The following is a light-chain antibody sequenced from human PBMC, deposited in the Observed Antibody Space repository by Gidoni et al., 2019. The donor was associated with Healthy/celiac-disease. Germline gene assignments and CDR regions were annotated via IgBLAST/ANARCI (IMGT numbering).Light chain of an antibody. CDR2: GVS. CDR3: QQYDNLRYT. V-gene: IGKV3-20*01. J-gene: IGKJ2*01. Sequence: EIVLTQSPGTLSLSPGERATLSCRASQSVDSRFLLWYQQRPGQAPRLLMYGVSSRATGIPDRFSGSGSGTDFTLTISRLEPEDFAVYYCQQYDNLRYTFGQGTKLEIK. CDR1: QSVDSRF.